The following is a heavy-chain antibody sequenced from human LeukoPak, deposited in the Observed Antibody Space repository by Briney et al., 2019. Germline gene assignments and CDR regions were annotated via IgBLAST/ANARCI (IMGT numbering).Heavy chain of an antibody. CDR2: IYPGASNT. D-gene: IGHD4-11*01. V-gene: IGHV5-51*01. CDR3: ARQSNLDYSNSAGYFDY. CDR1: GSSFTNYW. J-gene: IGHJ4*02. Sequence: PGASLQISCKGSGSSFTNYWIVWVRQMPGKGLEWMGIIYPGASNTLYNPSFQGQVTVSADKSVTTAYLQWSSLKASDTALYFCARQSNLDYSNSAGYFDYWGQGTLVTVSS.